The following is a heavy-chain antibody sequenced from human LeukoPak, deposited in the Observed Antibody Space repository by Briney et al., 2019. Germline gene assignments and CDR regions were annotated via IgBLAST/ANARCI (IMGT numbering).Heavy chain of an antibody. Sequence: PGGSLRLSCAASGFTFSSYWMSWVRQAPGKGLEWVANIKQDGSEKYHVDSVKGRFTISRDNAKNSLYLQMNSLRAEDTAVYYCASLCSGSYPDAFDIWGQGTMVTVSS. CDR1: GFTFSSYW. CDR3: ASLCSGSYPDAFDI. J-gene: IGHJ3*02. D-gene: IGHD1-26*01. V-gene: IGHV3-7*01. CDR2: IKQDGSEK.